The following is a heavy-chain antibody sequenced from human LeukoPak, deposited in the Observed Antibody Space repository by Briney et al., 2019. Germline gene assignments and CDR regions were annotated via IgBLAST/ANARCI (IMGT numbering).Heavy chain of an antibody. CDR2: ISNRGSHI. CDR1: GFTFSDYY. CDR3: ARDLRYYYDSSTYYHECFQD. Sequence: GGSLRLSCAASGFTFSDYYMSWIRQAPGKGLEWISYISNRGSHISYADSVKGRFTISRDNAKKSLYLQMNSLRAEDTAVYYCARDLRYYYDSSTYYHECFQDWGQGTLVTVSS. D-gene: IGHD3-22*01. J-gene: IGHJ1*01. V-gene: IGHV3-11*04.